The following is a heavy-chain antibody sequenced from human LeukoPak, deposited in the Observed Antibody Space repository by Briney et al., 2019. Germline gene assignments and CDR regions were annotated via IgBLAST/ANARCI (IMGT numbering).Heavy chain of an antibody. J-gene: IGHJ4*02. CDR2: IFHSGIT. D-gene: IGHD6-6*01. CDR1: GGSISSAGYS. V-gene: IGHV4-30-2*01. Sequence: SETLSLTCAVSGGSISSAGYSWGWIRQPPGKGLEWIGYIFHSGITYFNPSLKSRVTISPDRSKNQFSLKLSSVTAADTAVYYCARAAEHSSSSYFDYWGQGTLVTVSS. CDR3: ARAAEHSSSSYFDY.